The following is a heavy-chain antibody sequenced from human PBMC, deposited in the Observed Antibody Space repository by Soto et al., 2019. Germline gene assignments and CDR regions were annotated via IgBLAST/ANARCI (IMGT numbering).Heavy chain of an antibody. CDR2: IYHSGST. Sequence: QLQLQESGSGLVKPSQTLSLTCAVSGGSISSGGYSWSWIRQPPGKGLEWIGYIYHSGSTYYNPSLKSRVTISVDRSKNQFSPKLSAVNAADTAVYYCARVDSYDSSGYSAEYFQHWGQGTLVTVSS. CDR3: ARVDSYDSSGYSAEYFQH. D-gene: IGHD3-22*01. CDR1: GGSISSGGYS. V-gene: IGHV4-30-2*01. J-gene: IGHJ1*01.